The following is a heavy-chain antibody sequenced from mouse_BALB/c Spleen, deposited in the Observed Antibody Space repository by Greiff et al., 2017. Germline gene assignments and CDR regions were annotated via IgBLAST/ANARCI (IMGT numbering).Heavy chain of an antibody. Sequence: EVKVVESGGGLVQPGGSLRLSCATSGFTFSDFYMEWVRQPPGKRLEWIAASRNKANDYTTEYSAFVKGRFIVSRDTSQSILYLQMNALRAEDTAIYYCARDAPAYDGYFAYWGQGTLVTVSA. V-gene: IGHV7-1*02. CDR2: SRNKANDYTT. CDR1: GFTFSDFY. D-gene: IGHD2-3*01. J-gene: IGHJ3*01. CDR3: ARDAPAYDGYFAY.